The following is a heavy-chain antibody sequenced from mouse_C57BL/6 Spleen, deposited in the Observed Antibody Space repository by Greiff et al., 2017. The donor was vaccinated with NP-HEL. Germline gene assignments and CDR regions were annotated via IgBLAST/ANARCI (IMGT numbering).Heavy chain of an antibody. J-gene: IGHJ3*01. CDR1: GFSLTSYG. V-gene: IGHV2-5*01. Sequence: QVQLKESGPGLVQPSQSLSITCTVSGFSLTSYGVHWVRQSPGKGLEWLGVIWRGGSTDYYAAFMSSLSITKNNSKSQVCFKMTDLKADDTAIYDGAKHDYCGSTPFAYWGQGTLVTVAA. CDR3: AKHDYCGSTPFAY. CDR2: IWRGGST. D-gene: IGHD1-1*01.